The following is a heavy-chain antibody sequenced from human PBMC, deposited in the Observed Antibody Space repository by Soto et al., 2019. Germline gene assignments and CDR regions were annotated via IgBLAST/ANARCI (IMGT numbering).Heavy chain of an antibody. V-gene: IGHV4-31*03. Sequence: SETLSLTCTVSGGSISSGGYYWSWIRQHPGKGLEWIGYTYYSGTAYYNPSLKSRVTISVDRSKNQFSLKLTSVTAADTAVYYCARAHYGDYGYGMDVWGQGTPVTVSS. CDR2: TYYSGTA. CDR1: GGSISSGGYY. CDR3: ARAHYGDYGYGMDV. J-gene: IGHJ6*02. D-gene: IGHD4-17*01.